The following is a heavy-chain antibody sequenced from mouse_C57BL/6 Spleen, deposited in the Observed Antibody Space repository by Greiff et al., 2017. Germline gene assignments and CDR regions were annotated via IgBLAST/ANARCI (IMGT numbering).Heavy chain of an antibody. Sequence: LVESGPELVKPGASVKLSCKASGYTFTSYDINWVKQRPGQGLEWIGWIYPRDGSTKYNEKFKGKATLTVDTSSSTAYMELHSLTSEDSAVYFCAKGHYYGSSSVAYWGQGTLVTVSA. D-gene: IGHD1-1*01. CDR3: AKGHYYGSSSVAY. V-gene: IGHV1-85*01. J-gene: IGHJ3*01. CDR1: GYTFTSYD. CDR2: IYPRDGST.